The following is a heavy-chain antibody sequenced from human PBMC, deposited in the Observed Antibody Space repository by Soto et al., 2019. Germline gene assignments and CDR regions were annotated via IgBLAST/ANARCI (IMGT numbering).Heavy chain of an antibody. CDR3: TKDTFGARDS. Sequence: PGGSLRLSCTASEITLNIYWMHWIRQAPGKGLVWVSRINPESTTLTYADSVTGRFTISRDSAKNTLYLQMNGLSAEDTAIYYCTKDTFGARDSWGQGTLVTGS. J-gene: IGHJ4*02. D-gene: IGHD3-10*01. CDR2: INPESTTL. CDR1: EITLNIYW. V-gene: IGHV3-74*01.